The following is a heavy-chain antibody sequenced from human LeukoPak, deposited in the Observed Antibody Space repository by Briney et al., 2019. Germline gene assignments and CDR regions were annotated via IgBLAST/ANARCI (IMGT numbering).Heavy chain of an antibody. D-gene: IGHD6-19*01. Sequence: SETLSLTCAVSGGTISSHYCSWLRQPPGEGLEWIAYIHYTGRTNYNPSLKGRGTISVETSNSKSSLILNYVTAPDTAVYYCAGVAGWYDYWGQGTLVSVSS. J-gene: IGHJ4*02. CDR3: AGVAGWYDY. V-gene: IGHV4-59*11. CDR1: GGTISSHY. CDR2: IHYTGRT.